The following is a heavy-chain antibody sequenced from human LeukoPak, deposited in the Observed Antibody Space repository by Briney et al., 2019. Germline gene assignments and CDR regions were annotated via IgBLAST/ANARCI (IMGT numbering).Heavy chain of an antibody. CDR3: ATYSSLNRREFQY. CDR1: GFNFEDYA. J-gene: IGHJ1*01. Sequence: GGSLRLSCAASGFNFEDYAMHWVRQAPGKGLEWVSGINYNSDKKGYADSVKGRFTISRDNAKNSLYLQMNSLRAEDTAVYYCATYSSLNRREFQYWGQGTLLTVSS. D-gene: IGHD3-22*01. CDR2: INYNSDKK. V-gene: IGHV3-9*01.